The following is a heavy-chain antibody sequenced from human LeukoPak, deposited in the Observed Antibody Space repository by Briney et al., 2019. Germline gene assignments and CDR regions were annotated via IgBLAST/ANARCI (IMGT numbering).Heavy chain of an antibody. J-gene: IGHJ5*02. V-gene: IGHV3-23*01. Sequence: PGGSLRLSCAASGFTFSSYAMSWVRQAPGKGLERVAAISGSGGSTYYADSVKGRFTISRDNSKNTLYLQMNSLRAEDTAVYYCAKCSGGSCLRNWFDPWGQGTLVTVSS. CDR3: AKCSGGSCLRNWFDP. CDR1: GFTFSSYA. D-gene: IGHD2-15*01. CDR2: ISGSGGST.